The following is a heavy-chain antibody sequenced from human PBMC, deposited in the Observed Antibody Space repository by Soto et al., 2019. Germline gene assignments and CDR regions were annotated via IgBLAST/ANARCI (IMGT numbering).Heavy chain of an antibody. D-gene: IGHD4-17*01. V-gene: IGHV1-69*01. J-gene: IGHJ4*02. Sequence: QVQLVQSGAEVKTPGASVKVTCKASGVTFSNNVISWVRQAPGQGLEWMGGITRLFGTATPNYAQKFQGRITITADESTNTAYMELRILSSEDTALYYCASGGTVALDHWGQGTLVTGSS. CDR1: GVTFSNNV. CDR3: ASGGTVALDH. CDR2: ITRLFGTA.